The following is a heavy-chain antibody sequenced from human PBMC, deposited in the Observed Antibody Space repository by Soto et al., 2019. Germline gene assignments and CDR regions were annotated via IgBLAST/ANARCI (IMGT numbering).Heavy chain of an antibody. CDR3: ARRRWEAFDI. CDR1: GFTFSDYY. J-gene: IGHJ3*02. V-gene: IGHV3-11*05. CDR2: ISSSPTYT. Sequence: QVQLVESGGGLVKPGGSLRLSCAASGFTFSDYYMSWIRQAPGKGLEWVSYISSSPTYTDYADSVKGRFNISRDNAKNSLYLQMNSLRAEDTAVYYCARRRWEAFDIWCQGKMVTVSS. D-gene: IGHD1-26*01.